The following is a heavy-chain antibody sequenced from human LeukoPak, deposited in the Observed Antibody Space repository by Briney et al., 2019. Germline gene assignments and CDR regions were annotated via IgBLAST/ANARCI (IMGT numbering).Heavy chain of an antibody. D-gene: IGHD3-10*01. V-gene: IGHV4-34*01. J-gene: IGHJ5*02. CDR3: ARGKGYYGSGNWFDP. CDR2: INHSGST. CDR1: GGSFSGYY. Sequence: PSETLSLTCAVYGGSFSGYYWSWIRQPPGKGLEWIEEINHSGSTNYNPSLKSRVTISVDTSKNQFSLKLSSVTAADTAVYYCARGKGYYGSGNWFDPWGQGTLVTVSS.